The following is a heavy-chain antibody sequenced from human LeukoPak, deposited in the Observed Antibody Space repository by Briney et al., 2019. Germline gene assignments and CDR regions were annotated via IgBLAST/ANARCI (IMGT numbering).Heavy chain of an antibody. V-gene: IGHV3-23*01. CDR1: GFTFSRCA. CDR2: ISGSGDNT. Sequence: GGSLRLSCAASGFTFSRCAMGWVRQAPGKGLEWVSTISGSGDNTYSADSVKGRFTISRDSSKNTLYLQMNSLRSDDTAVYYCAREGLDILTGYPHDYWGQGTLVTVSS. J-gene: IGHJ4*02. D-gene: IGHD3-9*01. CDR3: AREGLDILTGYPHDY.